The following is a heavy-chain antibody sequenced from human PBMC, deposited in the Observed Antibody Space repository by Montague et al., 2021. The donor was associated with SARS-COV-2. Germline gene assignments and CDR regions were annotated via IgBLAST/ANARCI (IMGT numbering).Heavy chain of an antibody. D-gene: IGHD5-12*01. J-gene: IGHJ4*02. V-gene: IGHV3-21*01. CDR3: YSGYDFGY. CDR1: GFTFNSYS. Sequence: SLRLSCAASGFTFNSYSMNWVRQAPGKGLEWVSSISSSRTSIYYADSVKGRFTISRDNAKNSLYLQMNSLRAEDTAVYYCYSGYDFGYWGQGTLVTVSS. CDR2: ISSSRTSI.